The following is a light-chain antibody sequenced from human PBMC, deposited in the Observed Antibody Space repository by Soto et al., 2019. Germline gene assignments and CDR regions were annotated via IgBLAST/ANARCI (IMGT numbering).Light chain of an antibody. CDR2: EVS. V-gene: IGLV2-8*01. Sequence: QSALTQPPSASGSPGQSGAISCTGTSSDVGGYNFVSWYQQHPGKAPKLIIYEVSKRPSGVPDRFSGSKSGNTASLTVSGLQAEDEADYYCSSYAGSNNYVVFGGGTKLTVL. J-gene: IGLJ2*01. CDR3: SSYAGSNNYVV. CDR1: SSDVGGYNF.